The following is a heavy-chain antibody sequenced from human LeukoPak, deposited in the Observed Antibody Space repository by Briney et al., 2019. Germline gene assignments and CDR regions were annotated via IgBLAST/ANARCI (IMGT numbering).Heavy chain of an antibody. CDR1: GFTFSSYA. V-gene: IGHV3-48*01. Sequence: PGGSLRLSCAASGFTFSSYAMSWVRQAPGKGLEWVSYISSSSSTIYYADSVKGRFTISRDNAKNSLYLQMNSLRAEDTAVYYCARAGYSSSFDYWGQGTLVTVSS. CDR3: ARAGYSSSFDY. J-gene: IGHJ4*02. D-gene: IGHD6-13*01. CDR2: ISSSSSTI.